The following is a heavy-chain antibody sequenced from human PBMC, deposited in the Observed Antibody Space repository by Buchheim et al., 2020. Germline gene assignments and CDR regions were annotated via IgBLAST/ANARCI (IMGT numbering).Heavy chain of an antibody. Sequence: QVQLVESGGGVVQPGRSLRLSCAASGFTFSSYGMHWVRQAPGKGLEWVAVISYDGSNKYYADSVKGRFTISRDNSKNKLYLQMNSLRAEDTAVYYCAKLYSSGWYFDYWGQGTL. V-gene: IGHV3-30*18. D-gene: IGHD6-19*01. CDR2: ISYDGSNK. CDR3: AKLYSSGWYFDY. J-gene: IGHJ4*02. CDR1: GFTFSSYG.